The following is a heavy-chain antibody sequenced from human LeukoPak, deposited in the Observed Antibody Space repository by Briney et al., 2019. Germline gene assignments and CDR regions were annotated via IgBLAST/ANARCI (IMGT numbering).Heavy chain of an antibody. J-gene: IGHJ5*01. CDR2: IYPGDSNTNT. Sequence: GESLKISCRGFGYSFTTYWIGWVRQMPGKGLEWMGIIYPGDSNTNTRYSPSFQGQVTISVDKSINTAYLQWGSLKASDTAIYYCARHLSLPDTSSCFDFWGRGTLVTVSS. CDR1: GYSFTTYW. CDR3: ARHLSLPDTSSCFDF. V-gene: IGHV5-51*01. D-gene: IGHD6-13*01.